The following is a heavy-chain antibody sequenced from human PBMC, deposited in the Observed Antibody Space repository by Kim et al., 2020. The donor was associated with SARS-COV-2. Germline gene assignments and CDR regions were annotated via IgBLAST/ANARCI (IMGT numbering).Heavy chain of an antibody. CDR1: GFSLSTSGMC. J-gene: IGHJ3*02. Sequence: SGPTLVNPTQTLTLTCTFSGFSLSTSGMCVSWIRQPPGKALEWLARIDWDDDKYYSTSLKTRLTISKDTSKNQVVLTMTNMDPVDTATYYCARCFTYYYDSSGYYHRDDAFDIWGQGTMVTVSS. CDR3: ARCFTYYYDSSGYYHRDDAFDI. D-gene: IGHD3-22*01. V-gene: IGHV2-70*11. CDR2: IDWDDDK.